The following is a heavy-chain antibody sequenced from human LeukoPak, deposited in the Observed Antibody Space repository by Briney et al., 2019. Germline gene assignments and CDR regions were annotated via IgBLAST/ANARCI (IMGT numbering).Heavy chain of an antibody. V-gene: IGHV4-39*07. D-gene: IGHD3-22*01. CDR1: GGSISSSSYY. CDR2: IYYSGST. CDR3: ARGPYYYDSNGYYSRAFDY. J-gene: IGHJ4*02. Sequence: SETLSLTCTVSGGSISSSSYYWGWIRQPPGKGLEWIGSIYYSGSTNYNPSLNKSSLKSRVTISVDTSKNQFSLKLSSVTAADTAVYYCARGPYYYDSNGYYSRAFDYWGQGTLVTVSS.